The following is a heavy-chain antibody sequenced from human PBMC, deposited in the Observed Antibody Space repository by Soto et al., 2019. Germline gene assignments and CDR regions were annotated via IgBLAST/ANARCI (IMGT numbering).Heavy chain of an antibody. Sequence: PGGSLRLSCAASGFTFSTYGMHWVRQAPGKGLEWVALIWFDGSDKYYTESVKGRFTISRDNSRSTVYLQMNSLRAEDTAVYYCARLYCSAASCYSVGAFDIRGQGTMVT. CDR3: ARLYCSAASCYSVGAFDI. D-gene: IGHD2-15*01. V-gene: IGHV3-33*01. CDR2: IWFDGSDK. J-gene: IGHJ3*02. CDR1: GFTFSTYG.